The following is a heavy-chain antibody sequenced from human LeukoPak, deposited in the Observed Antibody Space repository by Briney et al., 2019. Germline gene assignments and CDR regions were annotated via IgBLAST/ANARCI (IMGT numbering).Heavy chain of an antibody. Sequence: SETLSLTCTVSGDSISRSGYYWGWIRQSPGKGLEWIGSMSYLGSTYYNLSLKSRVTVSVDTSKNQFSLNLGSVTAADTAVYYCARLYGSAYVDYWGQGTLVTVSS. CDR3: ARLYGSAYVDY. V-gene: IGHV4-39*01. J-gene: IGHJ4*02. CDR1: GDSISRSGYY. D-gene: IGHD3-10*01. CDR2: MSYLGST.